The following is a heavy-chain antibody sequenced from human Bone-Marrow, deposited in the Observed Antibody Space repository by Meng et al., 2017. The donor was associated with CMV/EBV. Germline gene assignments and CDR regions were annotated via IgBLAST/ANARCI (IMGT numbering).Heavy chain of an antibody. CDR2: INCNRGDT. V-gene: IGHV1-2*02. J-gene: IGHJ5*02. CDR1: GYTFRAYR. Sequence: NASGYTFRAYRIHWVRQAPGQGPEWLGGINCNRGDTNYAQKFQGRVTITADKSTSTAYMELSSLRSEDTAVYYCARDLDSSSWRQFDPWGQGTLVTVSS. D-gene: IGHD6-13*01. CDR3: ARDLDSSSWRQFDP.